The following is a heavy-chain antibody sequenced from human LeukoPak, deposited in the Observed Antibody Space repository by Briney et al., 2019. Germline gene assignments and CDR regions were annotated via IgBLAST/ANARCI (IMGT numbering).Heavy chain of an antibody. J-gene: IGHJ4*02. Sequence: GGSLRLSCAASGFTFSSYAMHWVRQAPGKGLEWVAVISYDGSNKYYADSVKGRFTISRDNSKNTLYLQMNSLRAEDTAVYYCARERVGATAAFGYWGQGTLVTVSS. CDR2: ISYDGSNK. CDR1: GFTFSSYA. V-gene: IGHV3-30-3*01. CDR3: ARERVGATAAFGY. D-gene: IGHD1-26*01.